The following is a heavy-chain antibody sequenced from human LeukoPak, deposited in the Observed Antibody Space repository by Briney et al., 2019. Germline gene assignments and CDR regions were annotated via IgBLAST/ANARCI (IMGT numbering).Heavy chain of an antibody. J-gene: IGHJ4*02. V-gene: IGHV3-11*05. D-gene: IGHD6-13*01. CDR1: GFNFSDYY. CDR3: ARDMAYSSSWYADY. CDR2: ISSSSSYT. Sequence: GGSLRLSCAASGFNFSDYYMSWIRQAPGKGLEWVSYISSSSSYTNYADSVKGRFTISRDNAKNSLYLQMNSLRAEDTAVYYCARDMAYSSSWYADYWGQGTQVTVSS.